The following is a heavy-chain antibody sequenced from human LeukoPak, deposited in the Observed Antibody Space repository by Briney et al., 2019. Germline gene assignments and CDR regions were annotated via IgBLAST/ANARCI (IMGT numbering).Heavy chain of an antibody. CDR3: ARDEARYSSGYYPNWFDP. J-gene: IGHJ5*02. CDR2: ISGYNGYT. CDR1: GYTFTSYG. Sequence: ASVKVSCKASGYTFTSYGISWVRQAPGQGLEWMGWISGYNGYTHYAHNLQGRDTMITDTSTSTAYMELRSLRSDDTAVYYFARDEARYSSGYYPNWFDPWGQGTLVTVSS. D-gene: IGHD3-22*01. V-gene: IGHV1-18*01.